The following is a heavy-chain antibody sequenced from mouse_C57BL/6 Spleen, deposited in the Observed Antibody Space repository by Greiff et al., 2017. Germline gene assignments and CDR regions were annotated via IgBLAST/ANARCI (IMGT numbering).Heavy chain of an antibody. Sequence: VQLQQSGAELVRPGASVTLSCKASGYTFPDYEMHWVKQTPVHGLEWIGAIDPETGGTAYNQKFKGKAILTADKSSSTSYMELRSLTSEDSAVYYCTRHYRGGFAYWGQGTLVTVSA. CDR3: TRHYRGGFAY. CDR1: GYTFPDYE. V-gene: IGHV1-15*01. D-gene: IGHD1-1*01. J-gene: IGHJ3*01. CDR2: IDPETGGT.